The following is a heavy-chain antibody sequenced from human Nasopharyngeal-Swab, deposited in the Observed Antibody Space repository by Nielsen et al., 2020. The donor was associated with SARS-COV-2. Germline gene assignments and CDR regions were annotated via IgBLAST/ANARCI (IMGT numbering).Heavy chain of an antibody. CDR2: IYHSGST. V-gene: IGHV4-4*02. CDR3: ARERLGYCSSTSCYGGERYYYYYYMDV. J-gene: IGHJ6*03. Sequence: WIRQPPGKGLEWIGEIYHSGSTNYNPSLKSRVTISVDKSKNQFSLKLSSVTAADTAVYYCARERLGYCSSTSCYGGERYYYYYYMDVWGKGTTATVSS. D-gene: IGHD2-2*01.